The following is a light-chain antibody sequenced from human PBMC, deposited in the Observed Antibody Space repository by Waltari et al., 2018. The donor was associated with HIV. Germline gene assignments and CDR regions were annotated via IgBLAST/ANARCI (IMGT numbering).Light chain of an antibody. CDR1: SSHIGSNT. CDR2: SNN. J-gene: IGLJ1*01. V-gene: IGLV1-44*01. Sequence: QSVLTQPPSASGTPGQRVTISCSGSSSHIGSNTVNWYQQPPGTAPKLLIYSNNQRPSWVPDRFSGSKSGTSASLAISGLQSEDEADYYCAAWDDSLNGYVFGTGTKVTVL. CDR3: AAWDDSLNGYV.